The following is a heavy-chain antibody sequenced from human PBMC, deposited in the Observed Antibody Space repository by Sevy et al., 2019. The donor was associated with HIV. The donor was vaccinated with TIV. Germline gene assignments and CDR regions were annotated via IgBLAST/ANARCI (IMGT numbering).Heavy chain of an antibody. CDR3: AKVLNPALESMMEVTVRSLKGFDV. V-gene: IGHV3-23*01. D-gene: IGHD3-22*01. Sequence: GGSLRLSCAASGFTFNTHVMNWVRQAPGKGLEWVSSISGFGNTYYADSVRGRFTISRDNAKNTLYLQMNSLRADDTAGYYGAKVLNPALESMMEVTVRSLKGFDVWGQGTMVTVSS. J-gene: IGHJ3*01. CDR1: GFTFNTHV. CDR2: ISGFGNT.